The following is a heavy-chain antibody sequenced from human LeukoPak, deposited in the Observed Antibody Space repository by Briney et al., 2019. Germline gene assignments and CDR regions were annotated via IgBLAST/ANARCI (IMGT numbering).Heavy chain of an antibody. D-gene: IGHD6-19*01. CDR1: GFTFGDYA. CDR3: TRDSPRGQWLIYFDY. J-gene: IGHJ4*02. CDR2: IRSKAYGGTT. Sequence: GGSLRLSCTASGFTFGDYAMSWFRQAPGKGLEWVGFIRSKAYGGTTEYAASVKGRFTISRDDSKSIAYLQMNSLKTEDTAVYYCTRDSPRGQWLIYFDYWGQGTLVTVSS. V-gene: IGHV3-49*03.